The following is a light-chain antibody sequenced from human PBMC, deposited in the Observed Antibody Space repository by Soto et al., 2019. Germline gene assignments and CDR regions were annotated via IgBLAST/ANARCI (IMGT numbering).Light chain of an antibody. J-gene: IGLJ3*02. CDR3: SSYTTFSTLV. CDR1: SSDIGAYDS. CDR2: DVA. Sequence: QYVLTQPVSVSGSPGQSITIPCTGTSSDIGAYDSVSWYQQYPGKAPKLIIYDVANRPSGVSDRLSGSKSGNTASLTISGLQAEDEADYYCSSYTTFSTLVLGGGTKVTVL. V-gene: IGLV2-14*01.